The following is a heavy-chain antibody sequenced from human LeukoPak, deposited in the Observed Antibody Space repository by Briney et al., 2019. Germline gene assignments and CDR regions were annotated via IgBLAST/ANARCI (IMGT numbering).Heavy chain of an antibody. V-gene: IGHV1-58*02. Sequence: SSVKGSCTTAGFTFTNSAMQWVRQARGQRLAWIGWIVVGIGNTIYAQKFQERVSITRDMSTSTAFMELSSLRSEDTAVYYCAAVGDFWGGYTFDYWGQGTLVTVSS. CDR2: IVVGIGNT. D-gene: IGHD3-3*01. CDR1: GFTFTNSA. CDR3: AAVGDFWGGYTFDY. J-gene: IGHJ4*02.